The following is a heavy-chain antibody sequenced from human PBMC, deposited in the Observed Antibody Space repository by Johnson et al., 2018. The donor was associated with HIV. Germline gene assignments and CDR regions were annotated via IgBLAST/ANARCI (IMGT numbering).Heavy chain of an antibody. CDR2: ISYDGSNK. Sequence: QMQLVESGGGVVQPWRSLRLSCAASGFTFSSYGMHWVRQAPGKGLEWVAIISYDGSNKYYADSVKGRFTISRDNSKNMLYLQMNSLRAEDTALYYCASFAAAGDAFDIWGQGTMVIVSS. V-gene: IGHV3-30*03. CDR3: ASFAAAGDAFDI. D-gene: IGHD6-13*01. J-gene: IGHJ3*02. CDR1: GFTFSSYG.